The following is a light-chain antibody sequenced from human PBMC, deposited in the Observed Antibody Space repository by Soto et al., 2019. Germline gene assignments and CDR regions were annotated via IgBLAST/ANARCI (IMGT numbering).Light chain of an antibody. J-gene: IGKJ3*01. CDR2: GAS. V-gene: IGKV3-15*01. Sequence: EIVMTQSPATLSVSPGERATLSCRASQSVSSNLAWYQQKPGQAPRLLIYGASTRATGIPARFSGSGSGTEVTLTISSLKSEDFAVYYCQQYNNWPPGVTFGPGTKVDIK. CDR1: QSVSSN. CDR3: QQYNNWPPGVT.